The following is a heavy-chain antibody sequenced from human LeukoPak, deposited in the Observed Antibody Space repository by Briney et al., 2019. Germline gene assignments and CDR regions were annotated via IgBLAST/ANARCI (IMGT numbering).Heavy chain of an antibody. CDR1: GYTFTSYG. CDR2: ISAYNGNT. CDR3: ARSTSLWSPFDY. Sequence: ASVKVSCKASGYTFTSYGISWVRQAPGQGLEWMGWISAYNGNTNYAQKLQDRVTMTTDTSTSTAYMELRSLRSDDTAVYYCARSTSLWSPFDYWGQGTLVTVSS. D-gene: IGHD3-10*01. J-gene: IGHJ4*02. V-gene: IGHV1-18*01.